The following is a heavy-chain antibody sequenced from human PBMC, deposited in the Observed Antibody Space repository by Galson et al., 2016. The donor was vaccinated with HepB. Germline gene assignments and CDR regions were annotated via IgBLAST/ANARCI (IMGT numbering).Heavy chain of an antibody. CDR3: ASRRYTGRGGYSSSWLREY. D-gene: IGHD6-13*01. J-gene: IGHJ4*02. V-gene: IGHV3-11*01. CDR1: GFTFSDYY. Sequence: SLRLSCAASGFTFSDYYMTWIRQAPGKGLEWVSYISSSGNVIYYADSVKGRFTTSRDNAENSLYLQMNSLRAEDTAVYYCASRRYTGRGGYSSSWLREYWGQGTLVTVSS. CDR2: ISSSGNVI.